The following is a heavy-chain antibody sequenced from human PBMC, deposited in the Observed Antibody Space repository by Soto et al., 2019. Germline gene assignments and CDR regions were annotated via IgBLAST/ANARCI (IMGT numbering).Heavy chain of an antibody. D-gene: IGHD3-10*01. CDR2: IYYSGIT. CDR1: GGSISSSSYY. V-gene: IGHV4-39*01. Sequence: SETLSLTCTVSGGSISSSSYYWGWIRQPPGKGLEWIGSIYYSGITYYNTSLKSRVTISVGTPKNQFSLKLSSVTAADTGVYWCARHEGTATMVRGISPWSQGTLVTVSS. J-gene: IGHJ5*02. CDR3: ARHEGTATMVRGISP.